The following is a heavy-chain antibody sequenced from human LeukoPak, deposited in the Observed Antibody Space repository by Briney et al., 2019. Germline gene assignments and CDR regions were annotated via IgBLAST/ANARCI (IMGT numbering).Heavy chain of an antibody. Sequence: PSETLSLTCTVSGGSISSYYWSWIRQPAGKAPEWIGRIYSSGIINYSPSLKSRVTMSLDNSKNQLSLKLSYVTAADTAVYYCARDTGKSGYPDYWGQGTLVTVSS. CDR3: ARDTGKSGYPDY. CDR2: IYSSGII. V-gene: IGHV4-4*07. D-gene: IGHD3-3*01. J-gene: IGHJ4*02. CDR1: GGSISSYY.